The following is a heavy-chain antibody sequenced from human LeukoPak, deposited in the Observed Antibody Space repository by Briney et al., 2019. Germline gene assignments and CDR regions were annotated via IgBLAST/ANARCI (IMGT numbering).Heavy chain of an antibody. J-gene: IGHJ6*03. Sequence: FTFSNAWMSWVRQAPGKGLEWVGRIKSKTDGGTTDYAAPVKGRFTISRDDSKNTLYLQMNSLKTEDTAAYYCTTAPGIAAAGHRFYYYYYMDVWGKGTTVTVSS. V-gene: IGHV3-15*01. CDR3: TTAPGIAAAGHRFYYYYYMDV. CDR2: IKSKTDGGTT. D-gene: IGHD6-13*01. CDR1: FTFSNAW.